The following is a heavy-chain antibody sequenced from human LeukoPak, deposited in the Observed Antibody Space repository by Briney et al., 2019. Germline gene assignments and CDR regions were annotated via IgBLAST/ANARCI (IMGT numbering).Heavy chain of an antibody. V-gene: IGHV3-48*01. Sequence: VTLGGSLRLSCAASGFNFNNYNMNWVRQAPGKGLEWVSYITLSSSSIYYADSVKGRFTISRDNAKNSLYLQMNSLRAEDTAVYYCAREPTYSSSWYTSCDYWGQGTLVTVSS. J-gene: IGHJ4*02. CDR1: GFNFNNYN. CDR3: AREPTYSSSWYTSCDY. D-gene: IGHD6-13*01. CDR2: ITLSSSSI.